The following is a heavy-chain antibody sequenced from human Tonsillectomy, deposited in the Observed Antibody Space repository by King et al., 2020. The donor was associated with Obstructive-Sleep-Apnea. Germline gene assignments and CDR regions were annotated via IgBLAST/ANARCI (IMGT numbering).Heavy chain of an antibody. Sequence: VQLVESGGGLVQPGRSLRLSCAASGFTFDDYAMHWVRQAPGKGLEWVSGISWNSGSIGYADSVKGRFTISRDNAKNSLYLQMNSLRVEDTAFYYCVKDKNSGWYVDYFDYWGQGTLVTVSS. J-gene: IGHJ4*02. CDR3: VKDKNSGWYVDYFDY. CDR1: GFTFDDYA. V-gene: IGHV3-9*01. CDR2: ISWNSGSI. D-gene: IGHD6-19*01.